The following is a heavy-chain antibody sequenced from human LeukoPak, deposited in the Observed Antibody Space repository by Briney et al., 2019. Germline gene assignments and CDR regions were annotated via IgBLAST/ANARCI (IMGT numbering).Heavy chain of an antibody. D-gene: IGHD3-10*01. J-gene: IGHJ6*03. CDR2: ISSSGSTI. CDR1: GFTFSSYS. CDR3: ASMVRGIYYYYYMDV. Sequence: PGGSLRLSCAASGFTFSSYSMNWVRQAPGKRLEWVSYISSSGSTIYYADSVKGRFTISRDSAKNSLYLQMNSLRAEDTAVYYCASMVRGIYYYYYMDVWGKGTTVTISS. V-gene: IGHV3-48*04.